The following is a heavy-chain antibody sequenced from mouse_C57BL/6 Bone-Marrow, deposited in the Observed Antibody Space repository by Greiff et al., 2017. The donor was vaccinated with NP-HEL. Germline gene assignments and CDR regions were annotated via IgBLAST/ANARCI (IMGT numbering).Heavy chain of an antibody. D-gene: IGHD3-2*02. CDR3: TRQLRLPWFDY. V-gene: IGHV1-75*01. Sequence: QVQLQQSGPELVKPGASLKISCTASGYTFTDYYLNWVKQSPGQGLEWIGWIFPGSGSTYYNDKFKGKATLTVAKSSSTAYMFLSSLTSEDAEVYFCTRQLRLPWFDYWGQGTLVTVSA. CDR2: IFPGSGST. J-gene: IGHJ3*01. CDR1: GYTFTDYY.